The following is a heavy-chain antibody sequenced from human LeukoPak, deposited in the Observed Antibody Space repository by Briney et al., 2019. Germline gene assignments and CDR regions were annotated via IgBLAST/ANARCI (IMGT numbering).Heavy chain of an antibody. CDR1: GGSFSGYY. Sequence: SETLSLTCAVYGGSFSGYYWSWIRQPPGKGLEWSGEINHSGSTNYNPSLKSRVTISVDTSKNQFSLKLSSVNAADTAVYYCARGSDYYSSGMMTQNNWYDPWGQGTLVTVSS. J-gene: IGHJ5*02. D-gene: IGHD3-22*01. V-gene: IGHV4-34*01. CDR2: INHSGST. CDR3: ARGSDYYSSGMMTQNNWYDP.